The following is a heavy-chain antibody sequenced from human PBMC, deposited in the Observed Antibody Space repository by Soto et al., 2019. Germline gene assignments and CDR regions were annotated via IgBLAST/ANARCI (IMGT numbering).Heavy chain of an antibody. CDR2: ISVVGGST. Sequence: GFLRLSCEAAGLTFNSYAMSWVRQAPGKGLEWVSAISVVGGSTYYADSVTGRFTISRDNTKNTLYLLMTSLRAEGTAVDDGAKVATGLFGFYYCYRMAVWGQGNTVSVSS. V-gene: IGHV3-23*01. CDR1: GLTFNSYA. D-gene: IGHD1-26*01. J-gene: IGHJ6*02. CDR3: AKVATGLFGFYYCYRMAV.